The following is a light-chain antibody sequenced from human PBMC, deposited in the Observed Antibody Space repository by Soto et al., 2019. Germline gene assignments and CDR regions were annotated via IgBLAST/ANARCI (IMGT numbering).Light chain of an antibody. CDR3: QHYDNWPPWT. J-gene: IGKJ1*01. V-gene: IGKV3-15*01. CDR2: GAS. Sequence: EIVMTQSPATLSVSPGERATLSCRASQSVNSNLAWYQQKPGQAPRLLIYGASTRATGIPARLSGSGSGTEFTLTISSLQSEDFAVYYCQHYDNWPPWTFGQGTKVEIK. CDR1: QSVNSN.